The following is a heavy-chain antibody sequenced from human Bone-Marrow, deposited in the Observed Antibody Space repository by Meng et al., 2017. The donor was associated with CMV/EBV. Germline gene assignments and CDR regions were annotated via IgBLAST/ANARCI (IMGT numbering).Heavy chain of an antibody. V-gene: IGHV4-31*03. CDR3: ARLFGSSSAKPLIDY. CDR2: IYYSGST. J-gene: IGHJ4*02. Sequence: SETLSLTCTVSGGSISSSSYYWGWIRQPPGKGLEWIGYIYYSGSTYYNPSLKSRVTISVDTSKNQFFLKLSSVTAADTAVYYCARLFGSSSAKPLIDYWGQGTLVTVSS. D-gene: IGHD6-6*01. CDR1: GGSISSSSYY.